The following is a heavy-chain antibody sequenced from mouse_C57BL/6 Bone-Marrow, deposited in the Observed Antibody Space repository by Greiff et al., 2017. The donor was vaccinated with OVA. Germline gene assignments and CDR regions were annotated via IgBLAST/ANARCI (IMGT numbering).Heavy chain of an antibody. CDR3: ARDEGPYDYWYFDV. CDR1: GYSITSGYY. V-gene: IGHV3-6*01. D-gene: IGHD2-3*01. J-gene: IGHJ1*03. CDR2: ISYDGSN. Sequence: DVQLQESGPGLVKPSQSLSLTCSVTGYSITSGYYWNWIRQFPGNKLEWMGYISYDGSNNYNPSLKNRISITRDTSKNQFFLKLNSVTTEDTATYYCARDEGPYDYWYFDVWGTGTTVTVSS.